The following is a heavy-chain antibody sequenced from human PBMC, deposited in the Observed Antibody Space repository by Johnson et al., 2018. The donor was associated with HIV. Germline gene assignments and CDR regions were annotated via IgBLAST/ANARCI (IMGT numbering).Heavy chain of an antibody. D-gene: IGHD5-24*01. V-gene: IGHV3-66*01. CDR1: GFTFSNAW. CDR3: ARACRDGYTCDVYDI. J-gene: IGHJ3*02. CDR2: LSGSGVT. Sequence: VQLVESGGGVVQPGRSLRLSCAASGFTFSNAWMSWVRQAPGKGLEWVSALSGSGVTDYADSVKGRFTISRDNSKNTLYLQMNSLKAEDTAVYYCARACRDGYTCDVYDIWGQGTMVTVSS.